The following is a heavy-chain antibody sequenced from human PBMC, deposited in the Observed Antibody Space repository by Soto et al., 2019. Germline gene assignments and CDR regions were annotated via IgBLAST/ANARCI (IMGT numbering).Heavy chain of an antibody. J-gene: IGHJ4*02. CDR1: GGSFSGYY. CDR2: INHSGST. CDR3: ARGSGKGRGYSYGRVDQFDY. V-gene: IGHV4-34*01. D-gene: IGHD5-18*01. Sequence: QVQLQQWGAGLLKPSETLSLTCAVYGGSFSGYYWSWIRQPPGKGLEWIGEINHSGSTNYNPSLKSRVTISVDTSKNQFSLKLSSVPAADTAVYYCARGSGKGRGYSYGRVDQFDYWGQGTLVTVSS.